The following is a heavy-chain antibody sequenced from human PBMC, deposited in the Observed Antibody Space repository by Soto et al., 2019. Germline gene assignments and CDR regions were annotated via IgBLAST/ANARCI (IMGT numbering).Heavy chain of an antibody. J-gene: IGHJ4*02. CDR2: ISGSGGST. D-gene: IGHD2-8*01. CDR3: AIGPHAARGILVYAPGYFDE. V-gene: IGHV3-23*01. CDR1: GLTLSTSS. Sequence: GGSLRLSCAASGLTLSTSSMSWVRQAPGKGLEWVSAISGSGGSTSYADSVKGRFTISRDNSKNTIYLQMNSLRAEDTAVYYCAIGPHAARGILVYAPGYFDEWGQGTMVTV.